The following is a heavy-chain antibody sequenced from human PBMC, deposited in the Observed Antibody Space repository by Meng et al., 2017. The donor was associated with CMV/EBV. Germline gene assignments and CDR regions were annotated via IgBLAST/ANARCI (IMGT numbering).Heavy chain of an antibody. J-gene: IGHJ4*02. CDR1: GYIFTSYG. V-gene: IGHV1-18*01. Sequence: QVQLVQSGAEVKKPGASVKVSCKAAGYIFTSYGISWVRQAPGQGLEWMGWISAYNGNTNYAQKLQGRVTMTTDTSTSTAYMELRSLRSDDTAVYYCARSNLAYYYDSSGYGPFDYWGQGTLVTVSS. CDR2: ISAYNGNT. D-gene: IGHD3-22*01. CDR3: ARSNLAYYYDSSGYGPFDY.